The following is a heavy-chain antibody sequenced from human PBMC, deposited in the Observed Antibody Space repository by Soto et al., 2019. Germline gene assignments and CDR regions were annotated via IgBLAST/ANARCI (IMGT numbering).Heavy chain of an antibody. Sequence: QVQLVESGGGVVQPGRSLRLSCAASGFTFSSYGMHWVRQAPGKGLEWVAVRSYDGSNKYYADSVKGRFTISRDNSKNTLYLQMNSLRAEDTAVYYCAKALVTGHYYYGMDVWGQGTTVTVSS. J-gene: IGHJ6*02. CDR2: RSYDGSNK. D-gene: IGHD4-4*01. CDR1: GFTFSSYG. CDR3: AKALVTGHYYYGMDV. V-gene: IGHV3-30*18.